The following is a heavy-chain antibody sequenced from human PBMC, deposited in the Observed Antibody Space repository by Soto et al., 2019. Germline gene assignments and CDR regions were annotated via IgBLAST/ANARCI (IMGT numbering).Heavy chain of an antibody. D-gene: IGHD3-10*01. CDR2: ISYDGSNK. J-gene: IGHJ4*02. V-gene: IGHV3-30-3*01. CDR1: GFTFSSYA. Sequence: GGSLRLSCAASGFTFSSYAMHWVRQAPGKGLEWVAVISYDGSNKYYADSVKGRFTISRDNSKNTLYLQMNSLRAEDTAVYYCARDSRNYYGSGSYLGYWGQGTLVTVSS. CDR3: ARDSRNYYGSGSYLGY.